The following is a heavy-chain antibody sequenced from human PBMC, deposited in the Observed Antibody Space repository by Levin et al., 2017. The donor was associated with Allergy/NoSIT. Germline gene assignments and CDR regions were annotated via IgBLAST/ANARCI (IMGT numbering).Heavy chain of an antibody. CDR3: ARVGYYYYGMDV. D-gene: IGHD3-16*01. V-gene: IGHV3-66*01. Sequence: GGSLRLSCAASGFTVSSNYMSWVRQAPGKGLEWVSVIYSGGSTSYADSVKGRFTISRDNSKNTLYLQMNSLIAQDPAVYYRARVGYYYYGMDVWSRGTAVTVSS. J-gene: IGHJ6*02. CDR2: IYSGGST. CDR1: GFTVSSNY.